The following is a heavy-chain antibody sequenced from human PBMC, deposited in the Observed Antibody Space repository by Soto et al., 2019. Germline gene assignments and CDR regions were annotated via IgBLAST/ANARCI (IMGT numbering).Heavy chain of an antibody. Sequence: SETLSLTCTVSGGSISSYYWSWIRQPPGKGQEWIGYIYYSGSTNYNPSLKSRVTISVDTSKNQFSLKLSSVTAADTAVYYCARETSYYDSSVYSTPMVDYWGQGTLVTVSS. V-gene: IGHV4-59*01. D-gene: IGHD3-22*01. CDR1: GGSISSYY. CDR3: ARETSYYDSSVYSTPMVDY. CDR2: IYYSGST. J-gene: IGHJ4*02.